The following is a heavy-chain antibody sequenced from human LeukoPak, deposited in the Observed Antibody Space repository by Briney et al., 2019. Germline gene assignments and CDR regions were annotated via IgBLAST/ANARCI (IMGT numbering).Heavy chain of an antibody. Sequence: GGSLRLSCAASGFTFSDYYMSWIRQAPGKGLEWVGRIKSKTDGGTTDYAAPVKGRFTISRDDSKNTLYLQMNSLKTEDTAVYYCTTAGEPFPVSSYWGQGTLVTVSS. CDR1: GFTFSDYY. CDR3: TTAGEPFPVSSY. J-gene: IGHJ4*02. CDR2: IKSKTDGGTT. D-gene: IGHD3-16*01. V-gene: IGHV3-15*01.